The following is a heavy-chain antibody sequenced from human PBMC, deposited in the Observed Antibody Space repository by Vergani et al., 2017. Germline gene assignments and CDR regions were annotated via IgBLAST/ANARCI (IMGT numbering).Heavy chain of an antibody. CDR1: GFTFSSYA. CDR3: AKGARVGYCSSTSCHVGP. CDR2: IRGSGGST. D-gene: IGHD2-2*01. V-gene: IGHV3-23*01. J-gene: IGHJ5*02. Sequence: EVQLLESGGGLVQPGGSLRLSCAASGFTFSSYAMSWVRQAPGKGLEWVSAIRGSGGSTYYADSVKGRFTISRDNSKNTLYLQRNSLRAEDTAVYYCAKGARVGYCSSTSCHVGPWGQGTLVTVSS.